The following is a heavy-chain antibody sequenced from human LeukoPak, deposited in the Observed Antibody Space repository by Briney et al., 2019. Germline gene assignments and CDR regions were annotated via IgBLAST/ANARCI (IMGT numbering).Heavy chain of an antibody. CDR2: IKNDGTVK. Sequence: PWGSLALSCSTSGFPFRYHWVTWGRQAPGEGLEWVANIKNDGTVKNYVDSVKGRFTISRDNAKNSLYLQMNSLRAEDTGVYYCAKDSYSKGDYWGQGVLVTVSS. J-gene: IGHJ4*02. V-gene: IGHV3-7*01. CDR3: AKDSYSKGDY. CDR1: GFPFRYHW. D-gene: IGHD5-18*01.